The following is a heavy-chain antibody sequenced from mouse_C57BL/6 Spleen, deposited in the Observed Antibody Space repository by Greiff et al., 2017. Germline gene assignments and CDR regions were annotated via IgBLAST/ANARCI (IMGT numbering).Heavy chain of an antibody. D-gene: IGHD2-4*01. Sequence: VQLKESGPGLVKPSQSLSLTCSVTGYSITSGYYWNWIRQFPGNKLEWMGYISYDGSNNYNPSLKNRISITRDTSKNQFFLKLNSVTTEDTATYYCARDRGDYDPFDYWGQGTTLTVSS. CDR2: ISYDGSN. CDR1: GYSITSGYY. V-gene: IGHV3-6*01. CDR3: ARDRGDYDPFDY. J-gene: IGHJ2*01.